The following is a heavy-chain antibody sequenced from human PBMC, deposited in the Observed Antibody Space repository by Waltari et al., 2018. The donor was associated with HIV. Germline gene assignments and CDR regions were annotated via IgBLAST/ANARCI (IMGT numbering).Heavy chain of an antibody. D-gene: IGHD3-22*01. V-gene: IGHV4-30-4*01. CDR3: ARVRGPYDSSGYFQYYFDY. J-gene: IGHJ4*02. CDR2: IYYSGST. Sequence: LQPPEKGLEWIGYIYYSGSTYYNPSLKSRVTISVDTSKNQFSLKLSSVTAADTAVYYCARVRGPYDSSGYFQYYFDYWGQGTLVTVSS.